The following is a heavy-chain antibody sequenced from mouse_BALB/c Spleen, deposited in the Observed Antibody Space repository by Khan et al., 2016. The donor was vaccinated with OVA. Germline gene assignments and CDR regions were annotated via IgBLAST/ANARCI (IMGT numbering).Heavy chain of an antibody. Sequence: QVQLKQSGAELAQPGASVKMSCQTSGYSFTTYWMHWVQQRPGQGLEWIGYINPTTGSAEYNQRFQDKATLTTDKSYSKAYIQLSRLTSEYSALYDCTRRGLDGILAYWGQGTLLTVSS. CDR2: INPTTGSA. CDR1: GYSFTTYW. D-gene: IGHD2-1*01. V-gene: IGHV1-7*01. J-gene: IGHJ3*01. CDR3: TRRGLDGILAY.